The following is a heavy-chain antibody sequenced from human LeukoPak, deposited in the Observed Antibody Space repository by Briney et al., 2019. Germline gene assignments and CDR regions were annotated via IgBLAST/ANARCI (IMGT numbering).Heavy chain of an antibody. CDR2: IWYDGSNK. CDR3: ARGIMITFGGVIVPGYFDY. V-gene: IGHV3-33*01. J-gene: IGHJ4*02. Sequence: GGSLRLSCAASGFTFSSYGMHWVRQAPGKGLEWVAVIWYDGSNKYYANSVKGRFTISRDNSKNTLYLQMNSLRAEDTAVYYCARGIMITFGGVIVPGYFDYWGQGTLVTVSS. CDR1: GFTFSSYG. D-gene: IGHD3-16*02.